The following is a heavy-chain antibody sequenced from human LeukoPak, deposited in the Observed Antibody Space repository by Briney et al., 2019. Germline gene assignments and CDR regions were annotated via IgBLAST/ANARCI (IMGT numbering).Heavy chain of an antibody. CDR2: IYYSGST. J-gene: IGHJ5*02. V-gene: IGHV4-39*07. Sequence: PSETLSLTCTVSGGSISSSSYYWGWIRQPPGKGLEWIGSIYYSGSTYYNPSLKSRVSISVDTSKNQFSLRLSSVTAADTAVYYCARDNSVRDEAWWFNPWGQGTLVTVSS. D-gene: IGHD5-24*01. CDR3: ARDNSVRDEAWWFNP. CDR1: GGSISSSSYY.